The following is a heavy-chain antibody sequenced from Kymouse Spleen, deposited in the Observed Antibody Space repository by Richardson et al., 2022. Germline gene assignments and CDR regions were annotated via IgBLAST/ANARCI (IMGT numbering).Heavy chain of an antibody. J-gene: IGHJ6*02. D-gene: IGHD3-10*01. CDR2: INHSGST. V-gene: IGHV4-34*01. Sequence: QVQLQQWGAGLLKPSETLSLTCAVYGGSFSGYYWSWIRQPPGKGLEWIGEINHSGSTNYNPSLKSRVTISVDTSKNQFSLKLSSVTAADTAVYYCARGGGTMVRGVINYYYGMDVWGQGTTVTVSS. CDR3: ARGGGTMVRGVINYYYGMDV. CDR1: GGSFSGYY.